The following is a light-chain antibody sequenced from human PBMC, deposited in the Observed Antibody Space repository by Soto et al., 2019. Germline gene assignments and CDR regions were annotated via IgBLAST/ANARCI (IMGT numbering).Light chain of an antibody. CDR2: SAS. V-gene: IGKV3-20*01. CDR3: QQFGRSRWT. Sequence: EIVLTQSPGTLSLSPGERATLSCRASQSVSSSYLAWYQQKLGQAHRVLIYSASNRAARVPDRFSGSGSGADFGLTVSRLVPEDVAVYHCQQFGRSRWTFGQGANV. J-gene: IGKJ1*01. CDR1: QSVSSSY.